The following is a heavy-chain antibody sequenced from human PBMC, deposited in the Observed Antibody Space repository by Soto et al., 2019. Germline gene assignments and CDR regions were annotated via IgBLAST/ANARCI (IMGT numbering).Heavy chain of an antibody. CDR1: GGSISSGSYY. Sequence: SETLSLTCTVSGGSISSGSYYWSWIRQHPGKGLEWIGYIYYSGSTYYNPSLKSRVTISVDTSKNQFSLKLSSVTAADTAVYYCARDPTTVTPDAFDIWGQGTMVTVSS. CDR2: IYYSGST. V-gene: IGHV4-31*03. D-gene: IGHD4-17*01. J-gene: IGHJ3*02. CDR3: ARDPTTVTPDAFDI.